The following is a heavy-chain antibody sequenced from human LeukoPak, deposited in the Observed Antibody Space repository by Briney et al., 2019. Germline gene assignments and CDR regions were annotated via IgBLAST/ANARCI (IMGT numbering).Heavy chain of an antibody. CDR1: GGSISGHH. CDR2: IFYDDGGT. Sequence: SETLSLTCTVSGGSISGHHWSWVRQPPGHGLEWIGYIFYDDGGTEYNPSLESRVTISVDTSKNQFSLHLNSVTAADTAIYYCARDAAARSNLWGRGTLVTVAS. V-gene: IGHV4-59*11. CDR3: ARDAAARSNL. J-gene: IGHJ2*01. D-gene: IGHD6-25*01.